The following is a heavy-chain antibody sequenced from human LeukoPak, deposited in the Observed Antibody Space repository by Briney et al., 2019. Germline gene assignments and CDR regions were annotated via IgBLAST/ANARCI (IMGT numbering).Heavy chain of an antibody. D-gene: IGHD2-21*01. CDR1: GFTFTGFW. Sequence: GGSLRLSCAASGFTFTGFWMHWVRQAPGGGLVWVSRVKGDEISTLYADSVKGRFTISRDNAKNTLYLQMNSLRADGTALYYCATGPYSAFEMWGQGTMVTVSS. V-gene: IGHV3-74*01. CDR2: VKGDEIST. J-gene: IGHJ3*02. CDR3: ATGPYSAFEM.